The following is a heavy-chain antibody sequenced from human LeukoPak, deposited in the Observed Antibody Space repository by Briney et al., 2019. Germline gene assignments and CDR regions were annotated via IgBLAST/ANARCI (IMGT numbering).Heavy chain of an antibody. CDR2: IKQDGSEK. CDR3: NTAVRRKIVITGKTYLSDY. J-gene: IGHJ4*02. D-gene: IGHD1-20*01. V-gene: IGHV3-7*05. Sequence: GGSLRLSCAASGFTFSSYWMTWVRQAPGKGLEWVANIKQDGSEKYYVDSVKGRFTISRDNAKNSLYLQMNSLKTEGSAVYYCNTAVRRKIVITGKTYLSDYWGQGTLVTVSS. CDR1: GFTFSSYW.